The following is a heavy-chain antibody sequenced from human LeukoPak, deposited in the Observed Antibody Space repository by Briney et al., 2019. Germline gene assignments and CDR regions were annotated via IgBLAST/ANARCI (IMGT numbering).Heavy chain of an antibody. D-gene: IGHD6-19*01. CDR2: ISAYNGNT. CDR3: ARLDRYSSGWDFDY. Sequence: ASVKVSCKASGYTFTSYGISWVRQAPGQGLEWMGWISAYNGNTNYAQRLQGRVTMTTDTSTSTAYMELRSLRSDDTAVYYCARLDRYSSGWDFDYWGQGTLVTVSS. V-gene: IGHV1-18*01. CDR1: GYTFTSYG. J-gene: IGHJ4*02.